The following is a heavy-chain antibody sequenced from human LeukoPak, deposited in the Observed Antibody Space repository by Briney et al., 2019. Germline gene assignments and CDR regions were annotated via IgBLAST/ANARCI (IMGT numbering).Heavy chain of an antibody. Sequence: ASVKVSCKASGGTFSRQAFTWVRQAPGHGLEWMGGIIPIFGPANYGQKFQGRVTVTADESTNTVYMELSSLRCEDTAVYYCTGSGYGFSFWGQGTLVTVSS. CDR1: GGTFSRQA. D-gene: IGHD5-18*01. V-gene: IGHV1-69*13. CDR3: TGSGYGFSF. CDR2: IIPIFGPA. J-gene: IGHJ4*02.